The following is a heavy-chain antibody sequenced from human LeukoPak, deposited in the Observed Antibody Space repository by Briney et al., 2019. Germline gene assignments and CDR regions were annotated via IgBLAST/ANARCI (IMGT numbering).Heavy chain of an antibody. V-gene: IGHV3-23*01. J-gene: IGHJ4*02. CDR2: ISGSGGST. CDR3: ARPSGDYYDSSGYYRY. D-gene: IGHD3-22*01. Sequence: TGGSLRLSCAASGFTFSSYAMSWVRQAPGKGLEWVSAISGSGGSTYYADSVKGRFTISRDNSKNTLYLQMNGLRAEDTAVYYCARPSGDYYDSSGYYRYWGQGTLVTVSS. CDR1: GFTFSSYA.